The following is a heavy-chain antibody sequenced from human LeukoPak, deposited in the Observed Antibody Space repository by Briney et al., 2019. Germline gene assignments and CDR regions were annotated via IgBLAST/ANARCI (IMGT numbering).Heavy chain of an antibody. V-gene: IGHV3-30*03. Sequence: GRSLRLSCAASGFTFSIYGMHWVRQAPGKGLEWVAVISYDGSNKYYADSVKGRFTISRDNSKNTLYLQMNSLRAEDTAVYYCARGDSDYYYYGMDVWSQGTTVTVSS. CDR2: ISYDGSNK. J-gene: IGHJ6*02. CDR3: ARGDSDYYYYGMDV. D-gene: IGHD5-24*01. CDR1: GFTFSIYG.